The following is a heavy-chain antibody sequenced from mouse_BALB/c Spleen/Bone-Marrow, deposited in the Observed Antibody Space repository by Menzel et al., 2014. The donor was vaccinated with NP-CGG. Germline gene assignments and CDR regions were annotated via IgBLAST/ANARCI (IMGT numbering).Heavy chain of an antibody. Sequence: EVQGVESGGGLAQPGGSLKLSCATSGFTFSDYYMYWVRQTPEKRLEWVAYITKGGGSTYYPDIVKGRFTISRDNAKNTLYLQMSRLRSEDTAMYYCARQLAYAMDYWGQGTSVTVSS. J-gene: IGHJ4*01. CDR2: ITKGGGST. CDR1: GFTFSDYY. D-gene: IGHD4-1*01. V-gene: IGHV5-12*02. CDR3: ARQLAYAMDY.